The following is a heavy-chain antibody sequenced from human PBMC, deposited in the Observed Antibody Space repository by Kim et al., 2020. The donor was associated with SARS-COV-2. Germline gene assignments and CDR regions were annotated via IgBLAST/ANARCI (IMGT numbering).Heavy chain of an antibody. D-gene: IGHD3-3*01. CDR2: ISSSGSTI. Sequence: GGSLRLSCAASGFTFSSYEMNWVRQAPGKGLEWVSYISSSGSTIYYADSVKGRFTISRDNAKNSLYLQMNSLRAEDTAVYYCARGNYDFWSGYYTPLDYWGQGTLVTVSS. CDR1: GFTFSSYE. V-gene: IGHV3-48*03. CDR3: ARGNYDFWSGYYTPLDY. J-gene: IGHJ4*02.